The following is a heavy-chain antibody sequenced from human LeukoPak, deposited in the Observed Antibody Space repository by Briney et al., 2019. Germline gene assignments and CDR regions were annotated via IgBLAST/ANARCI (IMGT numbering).Heavy chain of an antibody. CDR2: IYTSGST. D-gene: IGHD5-12*01. CDR1: GYSISSGYY. Sequence: SETLSLTCTVSGYSISSGYYWGWIRQPPGKGLEWIGRIYTSGSTNYNPSLKSRVTISVDTSKNQFSLKLSSVTAADTAVYYCAREDGPKKVATYLDYYYYMDVWGKGTTVTISS. J-gene: IGHJ6*03. V-gene: IGHV4-38-2*02. CDR3: AREDGPKKVATYLDYYYYMDV.